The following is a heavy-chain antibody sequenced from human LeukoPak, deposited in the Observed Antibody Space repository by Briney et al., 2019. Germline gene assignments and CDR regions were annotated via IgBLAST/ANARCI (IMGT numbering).Heavy chain of an antibody. CDR3: ARDHNYAFDN. J-gene: IGHJ4*02. CDR2: IGIDSGNT. CDR1: GFPFIECS. Sequence: PGGSLRLSCTASGFPFIECSMNWVRQVPGKGLEWIAYIGIDSGNTKYADSVRGRFTISADKTKNSLYLQMNSLRVDDTAVYYCARDHNYAFDNWGQGTLVSVAS. D-gene: IGHD1-1*01. V-gene: IGHV3-48*01.